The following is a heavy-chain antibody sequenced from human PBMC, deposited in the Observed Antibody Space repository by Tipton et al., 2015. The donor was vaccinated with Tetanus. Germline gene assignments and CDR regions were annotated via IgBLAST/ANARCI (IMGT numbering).Heavy chain of an antibody. CDR2: IRWNGGGT. CDR3: ARVIRRSMIGYGVFDS. D-gene: IGHD4-17*01. Sequence: SLRLSCAASGFTFDDYTMHWVRQAPGKGLEWVSLIRWNGGGTHYADSVKGRFTVSRDDDENSLFLQMTGLRDDDTAVYFCARVIRRSMIGYGVFDSWGQGTLVAVSS. J-gene: IGHJ4*02. CDR1: GFTFDDYT. V-gene: IGHV3-43*01.